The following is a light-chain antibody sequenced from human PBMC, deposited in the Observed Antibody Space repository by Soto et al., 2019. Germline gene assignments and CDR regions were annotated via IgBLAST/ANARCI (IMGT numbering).Light chain of an antibody. CDR3: QTWGSGIHVV. CDR2: VNSDGSH. J-gene: IGLJ2*01. V-gene: IGLV4-69*01. CDR1: SGHSSYA. Sequence: QLVLTQSPSASASLGASVKLTCTLSSGHSSYAIAWHQQQPEKGPRYLMKVNSDGSHNKGDGIPDRFSGSSSGAERYLTISSLQSEDEADYYCQTWGSGIHVVLGGGTKLTVL.